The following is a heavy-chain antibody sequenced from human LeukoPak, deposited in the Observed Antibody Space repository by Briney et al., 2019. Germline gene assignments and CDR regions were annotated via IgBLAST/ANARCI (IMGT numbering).Heavy chain of an antibody. CDR3: AKDIVVVVAATVGKN. D-gene: IGHD2-15*01. CDR1: GFTFSSYV. J-gene: IGHJ4*02. CDR2: ISGSGGST. Sequence: GGSLRLSCAASGFTFSSYVRSWVRQAPGKGLEWVSAISGSGGSTYYADSVKGRFNISRDNSQNTLYLQMNSLRAEDTAVYYGAKDIVVVVAATVGKNWGQGTLVTVSS. V-gene: IGHV3-23*01.